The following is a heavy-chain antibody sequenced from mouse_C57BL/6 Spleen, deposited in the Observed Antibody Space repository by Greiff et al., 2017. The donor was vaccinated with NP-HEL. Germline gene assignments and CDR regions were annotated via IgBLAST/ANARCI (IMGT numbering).Heavy chain of an antibody. J-gene: IGHJ2*01. V-gene: IGHV1-81*01. CDR3: ARGGSRTGTDYYFDY. CDR2: IYPRSGNT. CDR1: GYPFTSYG. Sequence: QVQLKESGAELARPGASVKLSCKASGYPFTSYGISWVKQRTGQGLEWIGEIYPRSGNTYYNEKFKGKATLTADKSSSTAYMELRSLTSEDSAVYFCARGGSRTGTDYYFDYWGQGTTLTVSS. D-gene: IGHD4-1*01.